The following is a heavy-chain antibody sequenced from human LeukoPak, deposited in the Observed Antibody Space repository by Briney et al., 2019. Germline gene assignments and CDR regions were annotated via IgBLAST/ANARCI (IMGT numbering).Heavy chain of an antibody. D-gene: IGHD3-3*01. J-gene: IGHJ6*03. Sequence: PGGSLRLSCAASGFTIRSYAMHWVRQAPGKGLEWVAVISYDGSNKYYADSVKGRFTISRDNSKNTLYLQMNSLRAEDTAVYYCARPPSIFGESDMDVWGKGTTVTISS. CDR1: GFTIRSYA. V-gene: IGHV3-30*04. CDR2: ISYDGSNK. CDR3: ARPPSIFGESDMDV.